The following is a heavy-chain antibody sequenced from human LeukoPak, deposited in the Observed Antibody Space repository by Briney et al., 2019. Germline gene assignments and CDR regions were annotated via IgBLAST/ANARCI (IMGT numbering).Heavy chain of an antibody. CDR2: INHNGST. V-gene: IGHV4-34*09. D-gene: IGHD4-23*01. J-gene: IGHJ5*02. CDR3: ATRAKVTQPHGFDP. Sequence: SETLSLTCAAYGGSFSGYYWSWIRQPPGKGLEWIGEINHNGSTNYNPSLKSRVTISVDTSKNQFSLKLSSVTAADTAVYYCATRAKVTQPHGFDPWGQGTLVTVSS. CDR1: GGSFSGYY.